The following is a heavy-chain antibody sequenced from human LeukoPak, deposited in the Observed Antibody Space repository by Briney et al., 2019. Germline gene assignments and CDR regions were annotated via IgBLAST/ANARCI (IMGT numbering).Heavy chain of an antibody. Sequence: ASVKVSCKASGYTFTSYDINWVRQATGQGLEWMGWISAYNGNTNYAQKLQGRVTMTTDTSTSTAYMELRSLRSDDTAVYYCARQQLRRAFDIWGQGTMVTVSS. CDR3: ARQQLRRAFDI. CDR1: GYTFTSYD. D-gene: IGHD6-13*01. CDR2: ISAYNGNT. J-gene: IGHJ3*02. V-gene: IGHV1-18*01.